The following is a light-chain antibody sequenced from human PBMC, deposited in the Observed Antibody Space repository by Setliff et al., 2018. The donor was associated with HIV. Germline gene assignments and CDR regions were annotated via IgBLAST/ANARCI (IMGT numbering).Light chain of an antibody. J-gene: IGLJ2*01. Sequence: QSALTQPASVSGTLGQSLTISCIGTNSDIGGYNYVSWYQHQPGKVPKLIISQVTNRPSGISNRFSGSRSGVTASLTIAGLQTDDEGDYYCSSYTTRKIAIFGGGTKVTV. V-gene: IGLV2-14*01. CDR3: SSYTTRKIAI. CDR2: QVT. CDR1: NSDIGGYNY.